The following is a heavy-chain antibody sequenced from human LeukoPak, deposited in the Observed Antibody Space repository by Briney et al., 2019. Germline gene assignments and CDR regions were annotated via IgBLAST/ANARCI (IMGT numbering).Heavy chain of an antibody. J-gene: IGHJ4*02. V-gene: IGHV1-2*06. D-gene: IGHD5-12*01. Sequence: ASVKVSCKXSGYTFTGYYMHWVRQAPGQGLEWMGRINPNSGGTNYSQKFQGRVTMTRDTSISTAYMELSRLRSDDTAVYYCARRWLRHDPNDFWGQGTLNTVSS. CDR2: INPNSGGT. CDR3: ARRWLRHDPNDF. CDR1: GYTFTGYY.